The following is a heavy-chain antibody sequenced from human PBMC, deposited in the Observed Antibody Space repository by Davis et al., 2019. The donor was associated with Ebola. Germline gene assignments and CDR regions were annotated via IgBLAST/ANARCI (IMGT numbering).Heavy chain of an antibody. Sequence: GGSLRLSCKGSGYSFSNFWIGWVRQLPGKGLEWMGIIYPADSDTRYSPSFQGLVTISADKSISTAYLQWSSLKASDSALYYCARGTALARNFDYWGQGTLVTVSS. CDR3: ARGTALARNFDY. D-gene: IGHD5-18*01. CDR1: GYSFSNFW. CDR2: IYPADSDT. V-gene: IGHV5-51*01. J-gene: IGHJ4*02.